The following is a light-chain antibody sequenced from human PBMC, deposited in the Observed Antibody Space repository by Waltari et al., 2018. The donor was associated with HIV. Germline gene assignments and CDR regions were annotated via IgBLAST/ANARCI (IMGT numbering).Light chain of an antibody. CDR2: EDN. Sequence: NFILTQPHSVSESPGKTVTIPCTRSSGSIATNYVQWYQLRPGTSPTTVLYEDNQRPSGVPDRFSGSIDSSSNSASRTSSGLKTEDEADYYCQSYDNTDVVFGGGTKLTVL. V-gene: IGLV6-57*01. CDR1: SGSIATNY. CDR3: QSYDNTDVV. J-gene: IGLJ2*01.